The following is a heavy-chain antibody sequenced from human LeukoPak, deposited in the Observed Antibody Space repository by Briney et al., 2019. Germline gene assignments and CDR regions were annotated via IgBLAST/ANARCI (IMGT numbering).Heavy chain of an antibody. CDR3: ARGGYYYDTTGSPGDY. CDR1: GFTFSSYG. CDR2: IWYDGSSK. V-gene: IGHV3-33*01. D-gene: IGHD3-22*01. J-gene: IGHJ4*02. Sequence: PGGSLRLSCAASGFTFSSYGMHWVRQAPGKGLEWVAVIWYDGSSKYYADSVKGRFTISRDISKNTVYLHMDSLRDGDTAVYFCARGGYYYDTTGSPGDYWGQGTLVTVSS.